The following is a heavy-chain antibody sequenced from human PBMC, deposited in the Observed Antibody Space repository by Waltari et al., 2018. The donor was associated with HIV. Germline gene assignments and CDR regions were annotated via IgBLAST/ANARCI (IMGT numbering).Heavy chain of an antibody. CDR2: LVLEYHVT. CDR3: ATDDLFNHYDPSS. CDR1: GHTFSELA. Sequence: QVQVLQSGGEVKRPGASVKISCRLPGHTFSELAIHWVRLSPGLGFEWLGGLVLEYHVTLRSRNFRDRLALTTDAPLATAYMELSGLRPDDTALYFCATDDLFNHYDPSSWGQGALVAVSS. D-gene: IGHD5-12*01. V-gene: IGHV1-24*01. J-gene: IGHJ4*02.